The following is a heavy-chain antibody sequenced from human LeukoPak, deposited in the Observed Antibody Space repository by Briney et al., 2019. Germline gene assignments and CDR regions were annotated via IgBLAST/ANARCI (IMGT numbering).Heavy chain of an antibody. D-gene: IGHD1-14*01. CDR3: AREGALEPNWFDP. CDR1: GGSFSGYY. Sequence: SETLSLTCAVYGGSFSGYYWSWIRQPPGKGLEWIGEINHSGSTNYNPSLKSRVTISVDTSKNQFSLKLSSVTAADTAVYYCAREGALEPNWFDPWGQGTLVTVSS. CDR2: INHSGST. J-gene: IGHJ5*02. V-gene: IGHV4-34*01.